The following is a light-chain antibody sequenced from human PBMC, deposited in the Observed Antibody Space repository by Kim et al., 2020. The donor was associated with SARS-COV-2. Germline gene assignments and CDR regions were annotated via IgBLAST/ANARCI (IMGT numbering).Light chain of an antibody. CDR2: EVN. V-gene: IGLV2-8*01. J-gene: IGLJ2*01. CDR3: SSYAGSNNFVV. CDR1: SSDVGAYNY. Sequence: QSVTISCTGTSSDVGAYNYVSWYQQHPGKAPKLMIYEVNKRPSGVPDRFSGSKSGNTASLTVSGLQPDDEADYYCSSYAGSNNFVVFGGGTQLTVL.